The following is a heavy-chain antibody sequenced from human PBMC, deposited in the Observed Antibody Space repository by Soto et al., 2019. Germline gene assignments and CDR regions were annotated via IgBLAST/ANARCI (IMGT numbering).Heavy chain of an antibody. CDR2: ISAHNGNT. CDR3: ARGGHGDY. J-gene: IGHJ4*02. D-gene: IGHD3-16*01. Sequence: QVHLVQSGAEVKKPGASVKVSCKGSGYAFTTYGITWVRQAPGQGLEWMGWISAHNGNTNYAKKLQGRVTVTRDTSTSTADMELSILVSDDTAEYYCARGGHGDYWGQGALVTVSS. CDR1: GYAFTTYG. V-gene: IGHV1-18*01.